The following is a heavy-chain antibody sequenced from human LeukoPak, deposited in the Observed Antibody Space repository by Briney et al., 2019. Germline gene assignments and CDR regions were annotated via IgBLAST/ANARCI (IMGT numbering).Heavy chain of an antibody. V-gene: IGHV4-39*01. D-gene: IGHD3-9*01. CDR2: IYYSGST. Sequence: PSETLSLTCTVSDGSISSSSYYWGWIRQPPGKGLEWIVSIYYSGSTYYNPSLKSRVTISVDTSKNQFSLKLSSVTAADTAVYYCARQDILTGYYGTFDYWGQGTLVTVSS. CDR3: ARQDILTGYYGTFDY. J-gene: IGHJ4*02. CDR1: DGSISSSSYY.